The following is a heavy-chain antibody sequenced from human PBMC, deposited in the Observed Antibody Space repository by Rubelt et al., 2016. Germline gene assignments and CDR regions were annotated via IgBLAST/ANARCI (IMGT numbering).Heavy chain of an antibody. CDR3: AHSSGWLFDY. V-gene: IGHV2-5*02. Sequence: QITLKESGRTLVKPTQTLTLTCTFSGFSLSTSVVGVGWIRQPPGKALEWLAFIYWDDDERYSPSLKSRPTITKDTSKNQGVLTMTNMDPVDTATYYCAHSSGWLFDYWGQGTLVTVSS. D-gene: IGHD6-19*01. CDR1: GFSLSTSVVG. CDR2: IYWDDDE. J-gene: IGHJ4*02.